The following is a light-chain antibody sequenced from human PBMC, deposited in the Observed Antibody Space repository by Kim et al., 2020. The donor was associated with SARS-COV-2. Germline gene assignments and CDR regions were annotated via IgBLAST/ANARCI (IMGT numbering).Light chain of an antibody. CDR3: QQYFSLPLT. CDR2: WSS. CDR1: QSIIHSANDKTY. J-gene: IGKJ4*01. Sequence: DIVMTQSPASLAASLGERATVNCTSSQSIIHSANDKTYLDWYQQKPGQPPKLLFYWSSTREAGVPDRFSASGSGTDFTLTISSLQAEDVAVYHCQQYFSLPLTFGGGTKVDIK. V-gene: IGKV4-1*01.